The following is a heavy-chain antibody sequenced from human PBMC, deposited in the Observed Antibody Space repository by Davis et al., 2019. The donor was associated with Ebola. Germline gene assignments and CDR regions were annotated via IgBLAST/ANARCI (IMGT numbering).Heavy chain of an antibody. CDR3: ARDREAAAAGYYGMDV. CDR2: IIPMFGTA. CDR1: GYTFTNYY. D-gene: IGHD6-13*01. J-gene: IGHJ6*04. Sequence: AASVKVSCKASGYTFTNYYMHWVRQAPGQGLEWMGGIIPMFGTANYAQKFPGRVTITADESPSTAYMELSSLRSDDTAVYYCARDREAAAAGYYGMDVWGKGTAVTVSS. V-gene: IGHV1-69*13.